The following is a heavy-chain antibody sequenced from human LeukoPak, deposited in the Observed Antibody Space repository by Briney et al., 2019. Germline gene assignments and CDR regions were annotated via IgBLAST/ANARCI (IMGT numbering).Heavy chain of an antibody. Sequence: ASVKVSCKASGYTFTSYDIKWVRQAPGQGLEWMGWMNPNSGNTGYAQKFQGRVTMTRNTSISTAYMELRSLRSEDTAVYYCARGTGFWSGYYWDYYYYGMDVWGQGTTVTVSS. CDR3: ARGTGFWSGYYWDYYYYGMDV. J-gene: IGHJ6*02. D-gene: IGHD3-3*01. CDR1: GYTFTSYD. CDR2: MNPNSGNT. V-gene: IGHV1-8*01.